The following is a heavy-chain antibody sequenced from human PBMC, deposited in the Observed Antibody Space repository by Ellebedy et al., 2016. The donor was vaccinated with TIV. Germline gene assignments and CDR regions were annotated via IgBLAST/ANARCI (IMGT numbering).Heavy chain of an antibody. D-gene: IGHD1/OR15-1a*01. V-gene: IGHV4-61*02. Sequence: SETLSLXXSVSGVSISSSSYFWSWIRQPAGMRLDWIGRIHASGTTNYNPSLESRVTMSVDTSKNQFSLKVRSVTAADTAVYYCARDEEQGFDTARDYWGQGTLVTVSS. CDR2: IHASGTT. CDR1: GVSISSSSYF. J-gene: IGHJ4*02. CDR3: ARDEEQGFDTARDY.